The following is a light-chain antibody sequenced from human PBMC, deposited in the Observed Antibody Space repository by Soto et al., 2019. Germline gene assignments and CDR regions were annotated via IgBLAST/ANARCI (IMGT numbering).Light chain of an antibody. CDR2: DAS. V-gene: IGKV3-11*01. Sequence: EIVLTQSPATLSLSPGERATLSCRASQSVSSYLAWYQQKPGQAPRLLIYDASNRATGIPARFSGSGSGTDFTLTISSLGPEDFAVYYCQQRSITWTFGQGTKVDIK. J-gene: IGKJ1*01. CDR1: QSVSSY. CDR3: QQRSITWT.